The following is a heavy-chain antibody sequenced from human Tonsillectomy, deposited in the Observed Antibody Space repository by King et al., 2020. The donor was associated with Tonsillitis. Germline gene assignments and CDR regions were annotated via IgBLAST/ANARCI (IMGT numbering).Heavy chain of an antibody. D-gene: IGHD3-22*01. CDR2: IYGDDDK. CDR1: GSSLSSSGVG. J-gene: IGHJ4*02. V-gene: IGHV2-5*02. CDR3: VHKIRDSSGYLF. Sequence: TLKESGPTLVKPTQTLTLTCTFSGSSLSSSGVGVAWIRQSPGQALEWLALIYGDDDKRYSPSLKTRLTIMKATSKDHVVLTMTNMGPVDTATYYCVHKIRDSSGYLFWGQGMLVTVSS.